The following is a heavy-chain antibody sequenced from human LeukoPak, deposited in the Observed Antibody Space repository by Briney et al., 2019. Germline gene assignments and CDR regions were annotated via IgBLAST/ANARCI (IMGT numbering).Heavy chain of an antibody. CDR1: GGSFSGYY. D-gene: IGHD2-2*01. Sequence: PSETLSLTCAVYGGSFSGYYWSWIRQPPRKGLEWIGEINHSGSTNYNPSLKSRVTISVDTSKNQFSLKLSSVTAADTAVYYCARPQEDIVVVPAATWFDPWGQGTLVTVSS. CDR2: INHSGST. J-gene: IGHJ5*02. CDR3: ARPQEDIVVVPAATWFDP. V-gene: IGHV4-34*01.